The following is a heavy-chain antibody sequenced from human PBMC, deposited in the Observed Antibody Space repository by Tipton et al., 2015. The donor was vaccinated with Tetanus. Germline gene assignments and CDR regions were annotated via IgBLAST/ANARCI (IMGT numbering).Heavy chain of an antibody. CDR3: ARDRGDYIYYGMDV. CDR2: IDPNSGGT. J-gene: IGHJ6*02. D-gene: IGHD3-22*01. CDR1: GYTFTGYY. V-gene: IGHV1-2*02. Sequence: QVQLVQSGAEVKKPGASVKVSCKASGYTFTGYYMYWVRQAPGRGLEWMGWIDPNSGGTVYAQKFQGRVTMTRDTSISTAYMELRSLRSDDTAGYYCARDRGDYIYYGMDVWGPGTTVTVS.